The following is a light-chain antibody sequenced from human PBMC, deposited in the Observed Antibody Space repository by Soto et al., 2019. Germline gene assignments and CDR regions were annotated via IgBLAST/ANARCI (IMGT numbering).Light chain of an antibody. CDR1: QRMTNNF. Sequence: EIVLTQSPDTLSLSPGERVTLSCRASQRMTNNFLAWFQQKPGLAPRLLIHGASTRASGVPDRFTGGGSGTDFVLTISRVEPEDFAVYCCQQYGRSPFTFGQGTKLQIK. V-gene: IGKV3-20*01. J-gene: IGKJ2*01. CDR2: GAS. CDR3: QQYGRSPFT.